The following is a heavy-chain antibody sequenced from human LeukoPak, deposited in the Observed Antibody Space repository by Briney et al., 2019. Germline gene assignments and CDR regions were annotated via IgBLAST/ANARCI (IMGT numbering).Heavy chain of an antibody. CDR2: IYYSGSA. CDR3: ARSTPVTYYFDY. CDR1: GGSLNNGGYC. Sequence: SETLSLTCADSGGSLNNGGYCGGWVRQPPGRGLEWIGYIYYSGSAYYYPSLKSRVTMSVDRSKNHFSLKLSSVTAADTAVYYCARSTPVTYYFDYWGQGALVTVSS. J-gene: IGHJ4*02. V-gene: IGHV4-30-2*01. D-gene: IGHD2-2*01.